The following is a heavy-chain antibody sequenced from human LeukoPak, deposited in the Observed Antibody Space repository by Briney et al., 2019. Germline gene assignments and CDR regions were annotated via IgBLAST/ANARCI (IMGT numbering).Heavy chain of an antibody. V-gene: IGHV3-21*01. J-gene: IGHJ3*02. CDR2: ISSSSSYI. CDR1: GFSFSSYS. D-gene: IGHD3-10*01. Sequence: GGSLRLSCAASGFSFSSYSMDWVRQAPGKGLQWVSSISSSSSYIYYPDSVKGRFTISRDDAKNSLYLQMNSLRGEDTAVYYCARGKGATPPVAFEIWGKGQWSPSLQ. CDR3: ARGKGATPPVAFEI.